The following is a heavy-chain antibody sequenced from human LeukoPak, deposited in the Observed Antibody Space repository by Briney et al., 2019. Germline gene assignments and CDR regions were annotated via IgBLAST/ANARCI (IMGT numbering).Heavy chain of an antibody. D-gene: IGHD6-13*01. Sequence: PGGSLRLSCAASGFPFSGYAMSWVRQAPGKGLECVSTISGSGDTTYYADSVKGRFTISRDNSKNTLYLQMNSLRADDTAIYYCAKRQLVPEGLFDYWGQGTLVTVSS. CDR1: GFPFSGYA. CDR2: ISGSGDTT. J-gene: IGHJ4*02. CDR3: AKRQLVPEGLFDY. V-gene: IGHV3-23*01.